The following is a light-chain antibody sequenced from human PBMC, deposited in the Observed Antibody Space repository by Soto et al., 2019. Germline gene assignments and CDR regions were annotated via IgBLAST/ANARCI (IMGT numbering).Light chain of an antibody. V-gene: IGKV1-9*01. J-gene: IGKJ4*01. CDR3: QQLNSYPLT. Sequence: DIQLTQSPSFLSASVGDKVTITCRASQAISSSLAWYQQNPGKAPKLLIYAASTLQSGVPSRFIGSGSGTEFTRTISSLQPEDFATYYGQQLNSYPLTFGGGAKVEI. CDR2: AAS. CDR1: QAISSS.